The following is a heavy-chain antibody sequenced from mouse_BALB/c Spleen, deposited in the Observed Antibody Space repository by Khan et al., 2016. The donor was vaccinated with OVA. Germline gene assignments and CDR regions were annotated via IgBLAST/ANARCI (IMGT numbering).Heavy chain of an antibody. CDR2: ISSGGDYT. V-gene: IGHV5-6*01. CDR1: GFTFSSYS. CDR3: ADHLPGSFAY. Sequence: EVELVESGGDLVKPGGSLKLSCAASGFTFSSYSMSWVRQTPDKRLEWVASISSGGDYTYYPDSVKGRFTISRDNAKNTLYLQMSDLKSEDTAMCCCADHLPGSFAYWGQGTIVTVSA. D-gene: IGHD4-1*01. J-gene: IGHJ3*01.